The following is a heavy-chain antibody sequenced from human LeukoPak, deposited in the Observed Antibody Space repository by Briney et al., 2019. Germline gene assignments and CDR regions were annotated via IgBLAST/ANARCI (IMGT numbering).Heavy chain of an antibody. Sequence: GGSLRLSCAATGFTFSNYWMHWVRQAPGKGLVWVSRITSDGSSTIYADSVKGRFTISRDNSKNTLYLQMNSLRAEDTAVYYCAKDLVGATASWGQGTLVTVSS. V-gene: IGHV3-74*01. CDR1: GFTFSNYW. CDR3: AKDLVGATAS. D-gene: IGHD1-26*01. J-gene: IGHJ5*02. CDR2: ITSDGSST.